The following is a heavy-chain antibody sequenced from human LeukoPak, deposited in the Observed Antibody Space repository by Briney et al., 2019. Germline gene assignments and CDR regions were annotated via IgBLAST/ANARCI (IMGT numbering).Heavy chain of an antibody. D-gene: IGHD5/OR15-5a*01. V-gene: IGHV4-59*01. J-gene: IGHJ4*02. Sequence: SETLSLTCTVSGGSISSYYWSWIRQPPGKGLEWIGYIYYSGSTNYNPSLKSRVTISVDTSKNQFSLKLSSVTAADTAVYYCARFPSTSGHFDYWGQETLVTVSS. CDR1: GGSISSYY. CDR2: IYYSGST. CDR3: ARFPSTSGHFDY.